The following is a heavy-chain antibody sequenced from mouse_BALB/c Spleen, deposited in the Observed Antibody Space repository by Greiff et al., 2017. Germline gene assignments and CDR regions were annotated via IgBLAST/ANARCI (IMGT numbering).Heavy chain of an antibody. CDR1: GFTFSDYY. J-gene: IGHJ3*01. CDR3: ARDSSASSGRVAY. V-gene: IGHV5-4*02. D-gene: IGHD3-1*01. CDR2: ISDGGSYT. Sequence: EVMLVESGGDLVKPGGSLKLSCAASGFTFSDYYMHWVRQTPEKRLEWVATISDGGSYTYYPDSLKGRFTISIDNAKNNPYLQMSSLKSEDTAMYYCARDSSASSGRVAYWGQGTLVTVSA.